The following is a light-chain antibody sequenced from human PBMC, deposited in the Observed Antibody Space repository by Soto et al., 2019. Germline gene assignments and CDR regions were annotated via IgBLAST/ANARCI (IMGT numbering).Light chain of an antibody. CDR3: QSYDSSLRGYV. V-gene: IGLV1-40*01. J-gene: IGLJ1*01. CDR1: SSNIGAGYD. Sequence: QSVLTQPPSVSGAPGQRVTISCTGSSSNIGAGYDIHWYQQLPGTAPKLLIYANSNRPSGVPDRFSGSKSGTSASLAITGLQAEDEADYYFQSYDSSLRGYVFGPGTKLTVL. CDR2: ANS.